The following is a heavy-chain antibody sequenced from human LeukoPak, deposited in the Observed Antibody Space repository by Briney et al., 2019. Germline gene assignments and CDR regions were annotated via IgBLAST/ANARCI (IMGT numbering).Heavy chain of an antibody. J-gene: IGHJ4*02. V-gene: IGHV4-61*02. Sequence: SETLSLTCTVSGGSISSGSYYWSWIRQPAGKGLEWIGRIYTSGSTNYNPSLKSRVTISVDTSKNQFSLKLSSVTAADTAVYYCARDRCSGGSCYQGGFDYWGQGTLVTVSS. D-gene: IGHD2-15*01. CDR3: ARDRCSGGSCYQGGFDY. CDR2: IYTSGST. CDR1: GGSISSGSYY.